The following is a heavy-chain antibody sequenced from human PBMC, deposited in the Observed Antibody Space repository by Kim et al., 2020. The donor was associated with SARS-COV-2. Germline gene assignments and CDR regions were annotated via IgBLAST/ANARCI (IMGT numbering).Heavy chain of an antibody. J-gene: IGHJ4*02. Sequence: SETLSLTCTVSGGSISSYYWSWIRQPPGKGLEWIGYIYYSGSTNYNPSLKSRVTISVDTSKNQFSLKLSSVTAEDTAVYYCARGPYGDYVDPNFDYWGQGTLVTVSS. D-gene: IGHD4-17*01. CDR1: GGSISSYY. CDR2: IYYSGST. CDR3: ARGPYGDYVDPNFDY. V-gene: IGHV4-59*01.